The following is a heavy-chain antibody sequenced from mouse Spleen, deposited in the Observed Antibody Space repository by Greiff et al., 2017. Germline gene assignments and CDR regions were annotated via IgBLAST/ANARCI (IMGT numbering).Heavy chain of an antibody. V-gene: IGHV1-15*01. CDR3: TRDDYDGLAWFAY. CDR2: IDPETGGT. D-gene: IGHD2-4*01. J-gene: IGHJ3*01. Sequence: QVQLQQSGAELVRPGASVTLSCKASGYTFTDYEMHWVKQTPVHGLEWIGAIDPETGGTAYNQKFKGKAILTADKSSSTAYMELRSLTSEDSAVYYCTRDDYDGLAWFAYWGQGTLVTVSA. CDR1: GYTFTDYE.